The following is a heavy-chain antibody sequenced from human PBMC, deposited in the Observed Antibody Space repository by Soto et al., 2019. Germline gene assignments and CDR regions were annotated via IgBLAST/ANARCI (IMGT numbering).Heavy chain of an antibody. D-gene: IGHD1-20*01. Sequence: SLRLSCAASGFTFSSYAMNWVRQASGKGLEWVSGISGSGDSTYYTDSVKGRFTISRDNSENTLYLQMNSLRAEDTAVYYCAKGTITNYGMDVWGQGTTVTVSS. CDR3: AKGTITNYGMDV. CDR2: ISGSGDST. CDR1: GFTFSSYA. V-gene: IGHV3-23*01. J-gene: IGHJ6*02.